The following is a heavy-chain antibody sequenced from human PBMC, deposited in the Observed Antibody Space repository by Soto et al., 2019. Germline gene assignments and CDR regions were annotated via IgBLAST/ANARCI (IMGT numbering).Heavy chain of an antibody. Sequence: GESLKISCAASGFTVSSNYMSWVRQAPGKGLEWVSVIYSGGSTYYADSVKGRFTISRHNSKNTLYLQMNSLRAEDTAVYYCARGARGVTATYYFDYWGPGTLVTVSS. CDR1: GFTVSSNY. V-gene: IGHV3-53*04. CDR2: IYSGGST. J-gene: IGHJ4*02. CDR3: ARGARGVTATYYFDY. D-gene: IGHD2-21*02.